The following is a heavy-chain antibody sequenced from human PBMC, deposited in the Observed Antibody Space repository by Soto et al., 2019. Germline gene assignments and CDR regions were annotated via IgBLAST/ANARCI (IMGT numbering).Heavy chain of an antibody. CDR2: IYHSGST. CDR1: GGSISSSNW. CDR3: ARRDGYLPSVDS. J-gene: IGHJ4*02. D-gene: IGHD5-12*01. Sequence: SETPSLTCAVSGGSISSSNWWSWVRQPPGKGLEWIGEIYHSGSTNYNPSLKSRVTISVDKSKNQFSLKLSSVTAADTAVYYCARRDGYLPSVDSWGQGTLVTVSS. V-gene: IGHV4-4*02.